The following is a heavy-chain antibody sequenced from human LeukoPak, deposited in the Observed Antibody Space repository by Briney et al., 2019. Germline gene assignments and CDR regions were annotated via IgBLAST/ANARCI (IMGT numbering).Heavy chain of an antibody. D-gene: IGHD3-10*01. CDR3: AKGLISYYVDY. Sequence: GGSLRLSCAVSGFTFSDYSMHWVRQAPGKGLEWVSGISGSGGSTYYADSVKGRFTISRDNSKNTLYLQMNSLRAEDTALYYCAKGLISYYVDYWGQGTLVTVSS. V-gene: IGHV3-23*01. CDR1: GFTFSDYS. J-gene: IGHJ4*02. CDR2: ISGSGGST.